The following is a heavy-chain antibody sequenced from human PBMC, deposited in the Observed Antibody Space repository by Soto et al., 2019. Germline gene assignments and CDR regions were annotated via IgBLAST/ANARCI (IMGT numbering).Heavy chain of an antibody. CDR3: ARDYYDSSGYYYSWFDP. CDR2: IYYSGST. Sequence: QVQLQESGPGLVKPSQTLSLTCTVSGGSISSGGYYWSWIRQHPGKGLEWIRYIYYSGSTYYNRSLQSRVTISVDTSKNQFSLKLSSVTAADTAVYYCARDYYDSSGYYYSWFDPWGQGTLVTVSS. J-gene: IGHJ5*02. V-gene: IGHV4-31*03. CDR1: GGSISSGGYY. D-gene: IGHD3-22*01.